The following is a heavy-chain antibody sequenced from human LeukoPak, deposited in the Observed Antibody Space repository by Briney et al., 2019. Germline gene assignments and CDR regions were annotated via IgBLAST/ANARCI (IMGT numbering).Heavy chain of an antibody. J-gene: IGHJ4*02. Sequence: GRSLRLSCAASGFTFSSYAMHWVRQAPGKGLEWVAVISYDGSNKYYADSVKGRFTISRDNSKNTLYLQMNSLRAEDTAVYYCARDSGPERINYFDYWGQGTLVTVSS. CDR1: GFTFSSYA. V-gene: IGHV3-30*04. CDR3: ARDSGPERINYFDY. CDR2: ISYDGSNK. D-gene: IGHD3-10*01.